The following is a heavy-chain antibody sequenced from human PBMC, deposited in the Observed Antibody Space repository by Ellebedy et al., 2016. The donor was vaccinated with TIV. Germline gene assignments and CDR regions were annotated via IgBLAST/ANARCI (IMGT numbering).Heavy chain of an antibody. CDR3: AKDRLSAYDSYYFYYGMDV. J-gene: IGHJ6*02. CDR1: RGTFSSYV. CDR2: VNPVYGTS. D-gene: IGHD5-12*01. V-gene: IGHV1-69*13. Sequence: ASVKVSXKASRGTFSSYVINWVRQAPGQGLEWMGGVNPVYGTSNYAQKFRGRVTITADESTSTSYMELSGLRSQDTAVYYCAKDRLSAYDSYYFYYGMDVWGQGTTVTVSS.